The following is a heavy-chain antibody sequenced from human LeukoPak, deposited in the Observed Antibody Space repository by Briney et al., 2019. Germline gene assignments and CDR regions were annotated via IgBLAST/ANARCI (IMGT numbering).Heavy chain of an antibody. CDR3: ATDRGWRTSGYYLYYFEY. J-gene: IGHJ4*02. CDR1: GFTFNTYW. CDR2: IKEDGSEK. D-gene: IGHD3-3*01. V-gene: IGHV3-7*01. Sequence: GGSLRLSCTASGFTFNTYWMNWVRQAPGKGLEWVAKIKEDGSEKYYVDSVKGRFTISRDNAKSSLYLQMNSLRAEDTAVYYCATDRGWRTSGYYLYYFEYWGQGTLVTFSS.